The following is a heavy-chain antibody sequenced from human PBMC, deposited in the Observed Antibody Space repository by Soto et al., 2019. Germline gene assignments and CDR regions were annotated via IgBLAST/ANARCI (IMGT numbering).Heavy chain of an antibody. V-gene: IGHV1-18*01. CDR2: ISAYNGNT. J-gene: IGHJ4*02. D-gene: IGHD4-17*01. CDR1: GYTFTSYD. Sequence: ASVKVSCKASGYTFTSYDINWVRQATVQGLEWMGWISAYNGNTNYAQKLQGRVTMTTDTSTSTAYMELRSLRSDDTAVYYCARTVGGAYGDEKHFDYWGQGTLVTVSS. CDR3: ARTVGGAYGDEKHFDY.